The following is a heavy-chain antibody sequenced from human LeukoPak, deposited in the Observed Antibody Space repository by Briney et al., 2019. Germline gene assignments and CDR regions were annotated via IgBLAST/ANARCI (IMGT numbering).Heavy chain of an antibody. CDR1: GGSISSYY. D-gene: IGHD3-10*01. CDR2: IYYSGST. CDR3: AKSGGSGHLDY. Sequence: SETLPLTCTVSGGSISSYYWSWIRQPPGKGLEWIGYIYYSGSTNYNPSLKSRVTMSVDTSKNQFSLKLSSVTAADTAVYYCAKSGGSGHLDYWGQGTLVTVSS. J-gene: IGHJ4*02. V-gene: IGHV4-59*08.